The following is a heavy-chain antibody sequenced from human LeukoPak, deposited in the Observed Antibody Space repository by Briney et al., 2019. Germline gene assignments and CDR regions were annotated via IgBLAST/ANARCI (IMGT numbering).Heavy chain of an antibody. V-gene: IGHV3-64*01. CDR2: ISSNGGST. D-gene: IGHD2-21*02. Sequence: PGGSLRLSCAASGFTFSSYAMHWVRQAPGKGLEYVSAISSNGGSTYYANSVKGRFTISRDNSKNTLYLQMGSLRAEDMAVYYCAGVPAGYCGGDCYSYGAFDIWGQGTMVTVSS. CDR1: GFTFSSYA. J-gene: IGHJ3*02. CDR3: AGVPAGYCGGDCYSYGAFDI.